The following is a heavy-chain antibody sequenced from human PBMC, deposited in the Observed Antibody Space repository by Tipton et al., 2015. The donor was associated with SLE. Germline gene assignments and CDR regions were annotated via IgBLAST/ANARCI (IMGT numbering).Heavy chain of an antibody. J-gene: IGHJ3*02. CDR1: GFTFSDHG. Sequence: SLRLSCAASGFTFSDHGMHWVRQAPGKGLEWVAVIWYDGSNKYYADSVKGRFTISRDNSKNTLYLQMNSLRAEDTAVYYCARALITMIDGGAFDIWGQGTMVTVSS. CDR2: IWYDGSNK. CDR3: ARALITMIDGGAFDI. V-gene: IGHV3-33*01. D-gene: IGHD3-22*01.